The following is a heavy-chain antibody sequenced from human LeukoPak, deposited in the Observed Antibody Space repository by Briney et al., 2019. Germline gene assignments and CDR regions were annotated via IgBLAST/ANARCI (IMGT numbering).Heavy chain of an antibody. D-gene: IGHD3-22*01. J-gene: IGHJ4*02. CDR3: ASDRGGEYYYDSSGYYSALDY. Sequence: SVKVSCKASGGTFSSYAISWVRQAPGQGLEWMGWIIPSVGTANYAQKFQGRFTITTDESTSTAYMELSSLRAADEAVYYCASDRGGEYYYDSSGYYSALDYWGQGTLVTVSS. CDR1: GGTFSSYA. CDR2: IIPSVGTA. V-gene: IGHV1-69*05.